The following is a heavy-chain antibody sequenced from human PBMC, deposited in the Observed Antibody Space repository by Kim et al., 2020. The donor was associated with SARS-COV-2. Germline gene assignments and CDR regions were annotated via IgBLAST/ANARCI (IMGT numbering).Heavy chain of an antibody. J-gene: IGHJ4*02. CDR2: IIPIFGTA. CDR3: ARGYVDIVAWGHFDY. Sequence: SVKVSCKASGGTFSSYAISWVRQAPGQGLEWMGGIIPIFGTANYAQKFQGRVTITADESTSTAYMELSSLRSEDTAVYYCARGYVDIVAWGHFDYWGQGTLVTVSS. V-gene: IGHV1-69*13. D-gene: IGHD5-12*01. CDR1: GGTFSSYA.